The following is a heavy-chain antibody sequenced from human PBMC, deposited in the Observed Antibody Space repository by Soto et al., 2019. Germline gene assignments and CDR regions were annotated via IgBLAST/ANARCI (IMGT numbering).Heavy chain of an antibody. D-gene: IGHD3-9*01. J-gene: IGHJ2*01. V-gene: IGHV1-18*01. CDR2: ISAYNGNT. CDR3: ARRPKLRYFDWQTGYFDL. CDR1: GYTFTSYG. Sequence: ASVKVSCKASGYTFTSYGISWVRQAPGQRLEWMGWISAYNGNTNYAQKLQGRVTMTTDTSTSTAYMELRSLRSDDTAVYYCARRPKLRYFDWQTGYFDLWGRGTLVTVSS.